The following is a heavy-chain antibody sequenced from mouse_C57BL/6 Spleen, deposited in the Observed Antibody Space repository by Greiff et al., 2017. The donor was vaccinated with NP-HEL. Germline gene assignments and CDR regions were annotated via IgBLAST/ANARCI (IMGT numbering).Heavy chain of an antibody. CDR3: ASSYYSNSFFDY. D-gene: IGHD2-5*01. Sequence: EVMLVESGGGLVKPGGSLKLSCAASGFTFSSYAMSWVRQTPEKRLEWVATISDGGSYTYYPDNVKGRFTISRDNAKNNLYLQMSHLKSEDTAMYYCASSYYSNSFFDYWGQGTTLTVSS. CDR1: GFTFSSYA. V-gene: IGHV5-4*03. CDR2: ISDGGSYT. J-gene: IGHJ2*01.